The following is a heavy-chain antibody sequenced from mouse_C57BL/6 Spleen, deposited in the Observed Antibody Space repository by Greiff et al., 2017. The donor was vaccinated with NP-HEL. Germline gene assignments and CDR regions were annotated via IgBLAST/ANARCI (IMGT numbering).Heavy chain of an antibody. CDR2: IHPNSGST. J-gene: IGHJ2*01. D-gene: IGHD1-1*01. CDR3: ARGSYYGSSYYFDY. V-gene: IGHV1-64*01. Sequence: QVQLKQPGAELVKPGASVKLSCKASGYTFTSYWMHWVKQRPGQGLEWIGMIHPNSGSTNYNEKFKSKATLTVDKSSSTAYMQLSSLTSEDSAVYYCARGSYYGSSYYFDYWGQGTTLTVSS. CDR1: GYTFTSYW.